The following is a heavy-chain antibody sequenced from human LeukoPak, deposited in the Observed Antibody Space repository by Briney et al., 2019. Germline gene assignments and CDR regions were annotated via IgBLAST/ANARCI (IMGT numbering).Heavy chain of an antibody. CDR2: MNPNSGNT. CDR1: GYTFTSYD. CDR3: ARLAESPQQVGADLNY. V-gene: IGHV1-8*01. Sequence: ASVKVSCKASGYTFTSYDINWVRQATGQGLEWMGWMNPNSGNTGYAQKFQGRVTMTRNTSISTAYMELSSLRSEDTAVYYCARLAESPQQVGADLNYWGQGTLVTVSS. J-gene: IGHJ4*02. D-gene: IGHD1-26*01.